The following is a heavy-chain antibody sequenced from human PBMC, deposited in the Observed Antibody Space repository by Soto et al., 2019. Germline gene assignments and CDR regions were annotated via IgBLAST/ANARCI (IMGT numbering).Heavy chain of an antibody. CDR1: GYSFTSYW. Sequence: GESLKISCKGSGYSFTSYWIGWVRQMPGKGLEWMGIIYPGDSDTRYSPSFQGQVTISADKSISTAYLQWSSLKASDTAMYYCARRYCSGRSCYYFDYGGQGTLVTVSS. V-gene: IGHV5-51*01. D-gene: IGHD2-15*01. CDR2: IYPGDSDT. J-gene: IGHJ4*02. CDR3: ARRYCSGRSCYYFDY.